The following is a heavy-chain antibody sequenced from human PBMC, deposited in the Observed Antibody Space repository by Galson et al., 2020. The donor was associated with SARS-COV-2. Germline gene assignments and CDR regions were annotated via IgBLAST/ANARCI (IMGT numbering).Heavy chain of an antibody. CDR2: ISGSAYST. D-gene: IGHD6-6*01. CDR3: AKEYTSSSSSKVYYYYGMDV. CDR1: GFAFSTYA. V-gene: IGHV3-23*01. Sequence: GGSLRLSCAASGFAFSTYAMHWVRQAPGKGLEWVSGISGSAYSTYYADSVKGRFTISRDNSKNTLYLQLTSLRAEDTAVYYCAKEYTSSSSSKVYYYYGMDVWGQGTMVTVSS. J-gene: IGHJ6*02.